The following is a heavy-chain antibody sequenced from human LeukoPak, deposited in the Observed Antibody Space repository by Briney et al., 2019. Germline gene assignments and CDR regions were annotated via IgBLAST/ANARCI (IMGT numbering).Heavy chain of an antibody. V-gene: IGHV4-30-4*01. CDR3: AREITMARSHNWFDP. CDR1: GGSISSGDYY. CDR2: IYYSGST. J-gene: IGHJ5*02. D-gene: IGHD3-10*01. Sequence: SQTLSLTCTVSGGSISSGDYYWSWIRQPPGNGLEWIGYIYYSGSTYYNPSLKSRVTISVDTSKNQFSLKLSSVTAADTAVYYCAREITMARSHNWFDPWGQGTLVTVSS.